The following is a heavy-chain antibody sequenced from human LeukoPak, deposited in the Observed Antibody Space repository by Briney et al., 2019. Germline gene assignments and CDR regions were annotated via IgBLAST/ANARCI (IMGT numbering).Heavy chain of an antibody. CDR2: IYHSGST. Sequence: SETLSLTCTVSGGSISSGGYYWSWIRQPPGKGLEWIGYIYHSGSTYYNPSLKSRVTISVDRSKNQFSLKLNSVTAADTAIYYCARESNSGWYTGGVDHWGPGTLVTVSS. D-gene: IGHD6-19*01. CDR3: ARESNSGWYTGGVDH. CDR1: GGSISSGGYY. J-gene: IGHJ4*02. V-gene: IGHV4-30-2*01.